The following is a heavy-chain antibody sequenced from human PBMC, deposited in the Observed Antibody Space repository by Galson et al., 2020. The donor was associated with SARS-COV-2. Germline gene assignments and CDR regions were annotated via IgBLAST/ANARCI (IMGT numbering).Heavy chain of an antibody. Sequence: KFGESMKISCAASGFTFSSYSMNWVRQAPGKGREWVSSISGSSSYIYYANSLKGRFTISRDNAKNSLYLQMNSLRAEDTAVYYCAREGWNYYDSSGYLSPPFDYWGQGTLVTVSS. V-gene: IGHV3-21*01. CDR2: ISGSSSYI. CDR1: GFTFSSYS. J-gene: IGHJ4*02. D-gene: IGHD3-22*01. CDR3: AREGWNYYDSSGYLSPPFDY.